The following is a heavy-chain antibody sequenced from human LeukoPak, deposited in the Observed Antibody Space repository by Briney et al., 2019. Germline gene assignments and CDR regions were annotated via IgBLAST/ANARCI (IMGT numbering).Heavy chain of an antibody. CDR3: ARKGYCNSATCYEIDY. Sequence: QPGGSLRLSCAASGFTFSSYAMSWVRQAPGKGLEWVSAISGSGGSTYYADSVKGRFTISRDNSKNTLYLQMNSLRAEDTAVYYCARKGYCNSATCYEIDYWGQGTLVTVSS. V-gene: IGHV3-23*01. J-gene: IGHJ4*02. CDR2: ISGSGGST. D-gene: IGHD2-2*01. CDR1: GFTFSSYA.